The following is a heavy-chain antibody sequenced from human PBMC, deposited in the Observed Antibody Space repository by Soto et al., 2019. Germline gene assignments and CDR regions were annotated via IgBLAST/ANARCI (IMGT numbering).Heavy chain of an antibody. CDR2: IHNSGNT. J-gene: IGHJ3*01. V-gene: IGHV4-59*01. Sequence: QVQLQESGPGLVKPSETLSLTCTVPGGSITTYYWTWIRQLPGKRLEWIAHIHNSGNTNSNPSLKSRVTISMDTSKNQISLRLTSVTAADTAMYYCARLQYTVVTPIDLWGQGTMVTVSS. CDR3: ARLQYTVVTPIDL. D-gene: IGHD2-21*02. CDR1: GGSITTYY.